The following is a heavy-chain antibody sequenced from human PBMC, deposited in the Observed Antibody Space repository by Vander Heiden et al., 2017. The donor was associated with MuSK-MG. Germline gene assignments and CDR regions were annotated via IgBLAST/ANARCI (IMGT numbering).Heavy chain of an antibody. CDR2: ISNSGDST. D-gene: IGHD3-10*01. CDR3: AKDRYYYGSGGYSDY. J-gene: IGHJ4*02. Sequence: EVQLLESGGGVVQPGGSLRLSCAASGFTFSSYAMSWVRQAAGKGLEWVSTISNSGDSTYYADSVKGRFTISRDNSKNTLYLQMNSLRAGDTAIYYCAKDRYYYGSGGYSDYWGQGTLVTVSS. CDR1: GFTFSSYA. V-gene: IGHV3-23*01.